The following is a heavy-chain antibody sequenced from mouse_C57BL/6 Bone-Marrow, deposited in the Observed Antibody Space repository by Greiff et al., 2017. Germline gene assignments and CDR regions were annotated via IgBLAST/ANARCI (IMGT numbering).Heavy chain of an antibody. CDR3: ARSGYYGSSYDWYFDV. CDR2: IYPGSGST. CDR1: GYTFTSYW. V-gene: IGHV1-55*01. J-gene: IGHJ1*03. D-gene: IGHD1-1*01. Sequence: QVQLQQPGAELVKPGASVKMSCKASGYTFTSYWITWVKQRPGHGLEWIGDIYPGSGSTNYNEKFKSKATLTVDTSSSTAYMQLSSLTSEDSAVYYCARSGYYGSSYDWYFDVWGTGTTVTVSS.